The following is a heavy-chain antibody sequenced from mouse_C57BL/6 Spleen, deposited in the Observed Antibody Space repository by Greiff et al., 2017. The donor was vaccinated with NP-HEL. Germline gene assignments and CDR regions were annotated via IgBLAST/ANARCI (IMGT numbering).Heavy chain of an antibody. D-gene: IGHD4-1*01. V-gene: IGHV1-80*01. J-gene: IGHJ4*01. CDR1: GYAFRSYW. CDR3: ARSPLTGTRAMDY. Sequence: VVEPGASVKISCKASGYAFRSYWMNWVKQRPGKGLEWIGQIYPGAGDTNYNGKFKGKATLTADKSSSTAYMQLSSLTSEDSAVYFCARSPLTGTRAMDYWGQGTSVTVSS. CDR2: IYPGAGDT.